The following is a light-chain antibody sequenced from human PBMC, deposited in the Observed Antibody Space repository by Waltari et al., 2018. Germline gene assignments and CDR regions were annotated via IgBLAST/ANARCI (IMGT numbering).Light chain of an antibody. J-gene: IGLJ1*01. CDR3: SSYTSSSTYV. V-gene: IGLV2-14*01. Sequence: HSVLTQPASVSGSPGQSITISCTGTSSDVGGYNYVSWYQQYPGKSPKLIIYDVSQWTSGVLHRLSGARSGDTASLTISGLQAEDEADYYCSSYTSSSTYVFGTGTKVTVL. CDR1: SSDVGGYNY. CDR2: DVS.